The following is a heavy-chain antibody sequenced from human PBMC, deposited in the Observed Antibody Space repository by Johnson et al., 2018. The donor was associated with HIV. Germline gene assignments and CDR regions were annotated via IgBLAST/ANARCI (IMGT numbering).Heavy chain of an antibody. D-gene: IGHD6-13*01. CDR2: ISYDGSNK. V-gene: IGHV3-30*04. CDR1: GFTFSSYA. Sequence: QVQLVESGGGVVQPGRSLRLSCAASGFTFSSYAMHWVRQAPGKGLEWVAVISYDGSNKYYVDSVKGRFTISRDNAKNTLYLQMNSLRAEDTAVYYCASKAAGTMHAFDIWGQGTMVTVSS. CDR3: ASKAAGTMHAFDI. J-gene: IGHJ3*02.